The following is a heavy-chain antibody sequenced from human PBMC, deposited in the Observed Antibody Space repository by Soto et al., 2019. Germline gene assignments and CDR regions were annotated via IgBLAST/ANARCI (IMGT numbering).Heavy chain of an antibody. Sequence: GGSLRLSCAASGFTSSSYGMHWVRQAPGKGLEWVAVIWYDGSNKYYADSVKGRFTISRDNSKNTLYLQMNSLRAEDTAVYYCALLELATAAGTNFGYYYYGMDVWGQGTTVTVSS. CDR3: ALLELATAAGTNFGYYYYGMDV. V-gene: IGHV3-33*01. D-gene: IGHD6-13*01. CDR2: IWYDGSNK. J-gene: IGHJ6*02. CDR1: GFTSSSYG.